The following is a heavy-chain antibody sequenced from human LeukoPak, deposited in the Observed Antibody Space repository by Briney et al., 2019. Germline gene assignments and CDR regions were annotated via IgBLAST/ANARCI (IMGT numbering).Heavy chain of an antibody. CDR1: GFTFSSYA. CDR2: ISGSGGYT. D-gene: IGHD5-12*01. Sequence: QSGGSLRLSCAASGFTFSSYAMSWVRQAPGKGLEWVSAISGSGGYTYYADSVKGRFTISRDNSKNTLFLQMNSLRAEDTAVYYCAKDHIGGYIHSIKFPVDYWGQGTLVTVSS. J-gene: IGHJ4*02. V-gene: IGHV3-23*01. CDR3: AKDHIGGYIHSIKFPVDY.